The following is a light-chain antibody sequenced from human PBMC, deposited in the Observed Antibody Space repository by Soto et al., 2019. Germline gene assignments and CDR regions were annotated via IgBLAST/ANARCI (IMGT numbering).Light chain of an antibody. J-gene: IGKJ4*02. CDR1: QGISSY. V-gene: IGKV1-27*01. CDR3: QKYDRAPLT. Sequence: DIQVTQSPSYLSASIGDRVTITCRANQGISSYLAWYQQQPGKAPKLLIYAASTLQGGVPSRFSGSGSGTDFTLTISSLQSEDIATYYCQKYDRAPLTFGEGTKVEIK. CDR2: AAS.